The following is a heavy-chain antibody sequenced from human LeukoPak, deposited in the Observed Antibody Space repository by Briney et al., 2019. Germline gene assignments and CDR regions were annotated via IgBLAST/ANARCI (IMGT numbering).Heavy chain of an antibody. CDR3: AREQWHGAYDI. D-gene: IGHD6-19*01. V-gene: IGHV3-48*02. J-gene: IGHJ3*02. CDR1: GFTFSSYS. Sequence: GGSLRLSCAASGFTFSSYSMNWVRQGPGKGLEWVSYVSSSSTIYYADSVKGRFTISGDNAKNSLYLQMNSLRDEDTAVYYCAREQWHGAYDIWGQGTMVTVSS. CDR2: VSSSSTI.